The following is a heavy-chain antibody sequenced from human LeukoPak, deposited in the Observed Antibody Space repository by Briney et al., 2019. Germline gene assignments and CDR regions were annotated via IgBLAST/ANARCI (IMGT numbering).Heavy chain of an antibody. J-gene: IGHJ5*02. Sequence: PSETLSLTCAVYGGSFSGYYWSWIRQPPGKGLEWIGEINHSGSTNYNPSLKSRVTISVDTSKNQFSLKLSSVTAADTAVYYCARIPAGYYYGSGRGYWFDPWGQGTLVTVSS. CDR3: ARIPAGYYYGSGRGYWFDP. CDR1: GGSFSGYY. CDR2: INHSGST. V-gene: IGHV4-34*01. D-gene: IGHD3-10*01.